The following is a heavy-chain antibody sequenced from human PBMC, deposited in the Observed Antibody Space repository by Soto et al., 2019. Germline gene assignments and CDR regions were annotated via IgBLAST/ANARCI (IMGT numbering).Heavy chain of an antibody. Sequence: LSLTCAVSGYSISSGYYWGWIRQPPGKGLEWIGSIYHSGSTYYNPSLKSRVTISVDTSKNQFSLKLSSVTAADTAVYYCARGLRFLEWLLDPTYYFDCWGQGTLVTVSS. CDR3: ARGLRFLEWLLDPTYYFDC. CDR2: IYHSGST. CDR1: GYSISSGYY. D-gene: IGHD3-3*01. J-gene: IGHJ4*02. V-gene: IGHV4-38-2*01.